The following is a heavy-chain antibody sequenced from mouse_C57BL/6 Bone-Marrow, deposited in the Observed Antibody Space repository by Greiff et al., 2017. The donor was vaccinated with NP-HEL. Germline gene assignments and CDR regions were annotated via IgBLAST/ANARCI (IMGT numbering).Heavy chain of an antibody. CDR3: TREGFYGNYFYAMYY. CDR1: GYTFTDYE. V-gene: IGHV1-15*01. CDR2: IDPETGGT. Sequence: QVQLQQSGAELVRPGASVTLSCKASGYTFTDYEMHWVKQTPVHGLEWIGAIDPETGGTAYNQKFKGKAILTADKSSSTAYMELRSLTSEDSAVYYCTREGFYGNYFYAMYYWGQGTSVTVSS. D-gene: IGHD2-1*01. J-gene: IGHJ4*01.